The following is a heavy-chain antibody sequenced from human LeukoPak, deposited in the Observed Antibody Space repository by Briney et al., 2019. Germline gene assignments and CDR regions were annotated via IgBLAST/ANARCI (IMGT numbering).Heavy chain of an antibody. CDR1: GYTFTSYD. Sequence: ASVTVSCTASGYTFTSYDINWVRQATGQGLEWMGWMNPNSGNTGYAQKFQGRVTMTRNTSISTAYMELSSLRSEDTAVYYCAGAGYCSGGSCYYYYYGMDVWGQGTTVTVSS. J-gene: IGHJ6*02. V-gene: IGHV1-8*01. CDR2: MNPNSGNT. CDR3: AGAGYCSGGSCYYYYYGMDV. D-gene: IGHD2-15*01.